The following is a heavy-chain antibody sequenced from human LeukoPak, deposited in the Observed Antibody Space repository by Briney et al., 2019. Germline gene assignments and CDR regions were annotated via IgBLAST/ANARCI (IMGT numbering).Heavy chain of an antibody. CDR2: ISWNSGSI. Sequence: PGRSLRLSCAASGFTFDDYAMHWVRQAPGKGLEWVSGISWNSGSIGYADSVKGRFTISRDNAKNSLYLQMNSLRAEDTAVYYCARGGSDYGDEDAFDIWGQGTMVTVSS. D-gene: IGHD4-17*01. CDR1: GFTFDDYA. J-gene: IGHJ3*02. CDR3: ARGGSDYGDEDAFDI. V-gene: IGHV3-9*01.